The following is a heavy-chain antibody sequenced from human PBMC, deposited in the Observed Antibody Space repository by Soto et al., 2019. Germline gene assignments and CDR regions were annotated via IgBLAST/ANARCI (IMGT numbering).Heavy chain of an antibody. CDR3: ATAVSKFDTSGSLPYGVDV. CDR1: GLTFTSSA. V-gene: IGHV1-58*02. CDR2: IVVGSGNT. Sequence: QVQLVQSGPEVKKPGTSVKVSCKASGLTFTSSAIQWVRQARGQRLEWIGWIVVGSGNTNYAQKFQKRVTITRDMSTSTAYLELSSLRSEDTAVYYCATAVSKFDTSGSLPYGVDVWGRGTTVTVSS. D-gene: IGHD5-12*01. J-gene: IGHJ6*02.